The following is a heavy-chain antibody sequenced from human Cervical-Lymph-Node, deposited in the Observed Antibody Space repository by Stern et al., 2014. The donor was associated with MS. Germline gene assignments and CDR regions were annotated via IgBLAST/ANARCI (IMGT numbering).Heavy chain of an antibody. Sequence: EVQLGESGGGLVKPGGSLRLSWAVSGFTFSYYTLNWVRPAPGKGLAWVSSISSRGTNIYYADSLKGRFTIARDNAKNSLYLQINSLRAEDTAIYYCAREVADSGYFDSWGQGTLVTVSS. CDR2: ISSRGTNI. CDR3: AREVADSGYFDS. V-gene: IGHV3-21*06. CDR1: GFTFSYYT. J-gene: IGHJ4*02. D-gene: IGHD6-25*01.